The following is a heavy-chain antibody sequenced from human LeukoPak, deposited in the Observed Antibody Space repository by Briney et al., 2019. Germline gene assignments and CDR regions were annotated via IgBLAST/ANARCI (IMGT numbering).Heavy chain of an antibody. Sequence: SETLSLTCTVSGGSISSSSYYWGWIRQPPGKGLEWIGSIYYSGSTYYNPSLKSRVTISVDTSKNQFSLKLSSVTAADTAVYYCARGEAVVVAATRPNWFDPWGQGTLVTVSS. CDR2: IYYSGST. CDR3: ARGEAVVVAATRPNWFDP. J-gene: IGHJ5*02. V-gene: IGHV4-39*07. D-gene: IGHD2-15*01. CDR1: GGSISSSSYY.